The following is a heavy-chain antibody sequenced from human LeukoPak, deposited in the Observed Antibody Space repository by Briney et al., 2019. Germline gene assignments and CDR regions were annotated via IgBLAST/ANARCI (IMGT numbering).Heavy chain of an antibody. CDR2: IIPIFGTA. Sequence: ASVKVSCKASGGTFSSYAISWVRQAPGQGLEWMGGIIPIFGTANYAQKFQGRVTITTDESTSTAYMELRSLRSDDTAVYYCARGGIAAAGTWDYWGQGTLVTVSS. D-gene: IGHD6-13*01. CDR3: ARGGIAAAGTWDY. V-gene: IGHV1-69*05. CDR1: GGTFSSYA. J-gene: IGHJ4*02.